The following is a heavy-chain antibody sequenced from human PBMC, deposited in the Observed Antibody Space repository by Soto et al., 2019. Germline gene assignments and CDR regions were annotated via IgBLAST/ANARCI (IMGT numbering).Heavy chain of an antibody. Sequence: LRLSCAPSGFTFGAYAMNWVRQAPGKGLEWVGFIRSKAYSATTEYAASVRGRFTISRDDSKSIVYLQMNSLKTEDTAVYYCTRVGSDYNVPYYFDHWGQGTQVTVSS. CDR3: TRVGSDYNVPYYFDH. D-gene: IGHD4-17*01. CDR2: IRSKAYSATT. CDR1: GFTFGAYA. V-gene: IGHV3-49*04. J-gene: IGHJ4*02.